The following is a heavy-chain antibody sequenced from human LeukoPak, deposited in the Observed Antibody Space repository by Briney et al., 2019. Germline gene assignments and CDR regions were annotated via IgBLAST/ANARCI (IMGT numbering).Heavy chain of an antibody. D-gene: IGHD3-10*01. CDR2: TSTHNGNK. V-gene: IGHV1-18*01. J-gene: IGHJ4*02. Sequence: ASVKVSCKASGYTFTNYGFSWVRQAPGQGLEWMGWTSTHNGNKMYAQSLQGRVTVTTDTSTSTTYMGLTSLRSDDTAVYYCARDLRRGSYYDGHYLDFWGQGTLVTVSS. CDR3: ARDLRRGSYYDGHYLDF. CDR1: GYTFTNYG.